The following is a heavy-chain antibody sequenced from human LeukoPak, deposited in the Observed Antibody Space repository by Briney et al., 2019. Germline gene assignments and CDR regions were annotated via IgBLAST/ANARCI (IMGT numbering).Heavy chain of an antibody. Sequence: PGGSLRLSCAASGFTFSSYWMSWVRQAPGKGLEWVANIKQDGSEKYYVDSVKGRFTISRDNARNSLYLQMNSLRAEDTAVYYCARDIAAAGPVFHYWGQGTLVTVSS. D-gene: IGHD6-13*01. CDR1: GFTFSSYW. V-gene: IGHV3-7*03. CDR3: ARDIAAAGPVFHY. CDR2: IKQDGSEK. J-gene: IGHJ4*02.